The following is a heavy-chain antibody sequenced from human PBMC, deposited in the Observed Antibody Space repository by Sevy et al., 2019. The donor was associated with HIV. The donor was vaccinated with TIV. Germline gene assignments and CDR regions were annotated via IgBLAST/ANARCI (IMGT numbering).Heavy chain of an antibody. CDR1: GFTFSSYS. CDR2: ISSSSSTI. D-gene: IGHD2-2*02. Sequence: GGSLRLSCAVSGFTFSSYSMNWVRQAPGKGLEWVSYISSSSSTIYYADSVKGRFTISRDNAKNSLYLQMNSLRAEDTAVYYCARDVYCSSTSCYTVLYYYYYGMDVWGQGTTVTVSS. CDR3: ARDVYCSSTSCYTVLYYYYYGMDV. V-gene: IGHV3-48*01. J-gene: IGHJ6*02.